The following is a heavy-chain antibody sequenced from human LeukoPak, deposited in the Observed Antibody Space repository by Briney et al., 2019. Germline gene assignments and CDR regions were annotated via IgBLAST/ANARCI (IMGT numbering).Heavy chain of an antibody. Sequence: SETLSLTCTVSGGSISSYYWSWIRQPPGKGLEWIGYIYYSGSTNHNPSLKSRVTISVDTSKNQFSLKLSSVTAADTAVYYCARGSQTSRASTYYYYGMDVWGQGTTVTVSS. CDR3: ARGSQTSRASTYYYYGMDV. CDR2: IYYSGST. CDR1: GGSISSYY. D-gene: IGHD2-2*01. V-gene: IGHV4-59*01. J-gene: IGHJ6*02.